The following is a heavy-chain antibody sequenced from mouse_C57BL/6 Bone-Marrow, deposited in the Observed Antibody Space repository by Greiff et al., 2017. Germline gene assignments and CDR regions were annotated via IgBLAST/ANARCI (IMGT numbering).Heavy chain of an antibody. CDR1: GYTFTSYW. CDR2: INPSSGYT. CDR3: AGSRWLQLWFAY. Sequence: VQLQQSGADLAKPGASVKLSCKASGYTFTSYWMHWVKQRPGQGLEWIGYINPSSGYTKYNQKFKDKATLTADKSSSTAYMQLSSLTYEDSAVYYCAGSRWLQLWFAYWGQGTLVTVSA. J-gene: IGHJ3*01. D-gene: IGHD2-3*01. V-gene: IGHV1-7*01.